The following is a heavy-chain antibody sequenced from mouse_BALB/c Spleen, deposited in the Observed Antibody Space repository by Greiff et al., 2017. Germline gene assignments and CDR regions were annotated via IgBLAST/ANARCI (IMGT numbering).Heavy chain of an antibody. J-gene: IGHJ4*01. CDR2: IWGDGST. CDR3: ARDVYGSSYDYAMDY. D-gene: IGHD1-1*01. CDR1: GFSLTGYG. V-gene: IGHV2-6-7*01. Sequence: VQLKESGPGLVAPSQSLSITCTVSGFSLTGYGVNWVRQPPGKGLEWLGMIWGDGSTDYNSALKSRLSISKDNSKSQVFLKMNSLQTDDTARYYCARDVYGSSYDYAMDYWGQGTSVTVSS.